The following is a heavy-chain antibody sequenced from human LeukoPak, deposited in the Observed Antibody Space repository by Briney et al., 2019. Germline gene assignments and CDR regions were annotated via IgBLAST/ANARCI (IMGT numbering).Heavy chain of an antibody. Sequence: ETLSLTCTVSGGSISSYYWMHWVRQAPGKGLVWVSRINSDGSRTNYADSVKGRFTISRDNAKNTLYLQMSSLRAEDTAVYYCARVLTGSWDWFDPWGQGTLVTVSS. V-gene: IGHV3-74*01. CDR2: INSDGSRT. CDR1: GGSISSYYW. D-gene: IGHD2-8*02. J-gene: IGHJ5*02. CDR3: ARVLTGSWDWFDP.